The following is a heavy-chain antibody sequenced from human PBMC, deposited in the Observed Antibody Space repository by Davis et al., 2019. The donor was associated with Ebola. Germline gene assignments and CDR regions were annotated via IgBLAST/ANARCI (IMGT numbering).Heavy chain of an antibody. Sequence: GGSLRLSCAASGFTFSSYGMHWVRQAPGKGLEWVAVIWYDGSNKYYADSVKGRFTISRDDSKNTAYLQMNSLRAEDTAVYYCARGYGDATFDYWGQGTLVTVSS. CDR2: IWYDGSNK. CDR1: GFTFSSYG. D-gene: IGHD4-17*01. CDR3: ARGYGDATFDY. V-gene: IGHV3-33*01. J-gene: IGHJ4*02.